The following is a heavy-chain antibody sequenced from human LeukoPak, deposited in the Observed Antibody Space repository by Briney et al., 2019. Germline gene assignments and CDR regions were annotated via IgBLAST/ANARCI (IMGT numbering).Heavy chain of an antibody. CDR2: IRGNVVTT. CDR1: GFTFSTYA. J-gene: IGHJ4*02. Sequence: VQPGGSLTLSCAASGFTFSTYAMGWVRQAPGEGLSWVSSIRGNVVTTYYADSVKGRFTISRDNTKNTLYLQMNSLRAEDTALYYCAKALYGGNTVWGQGTLVTVSS. V-gene: IGHV3-23*01. D-gene: IGHD4-23*01. CDR3: AKALYGGNTV.